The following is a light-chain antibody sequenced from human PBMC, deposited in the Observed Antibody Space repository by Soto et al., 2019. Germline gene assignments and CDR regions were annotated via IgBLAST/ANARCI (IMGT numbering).Light chain of an antibody. CDR2: KAS. CDR3: QHYNSYPWT. V-gene: IGKV1-5*03. Sequence: DIQMTQSPSTLSASVGDRVTITCRASQSISSWLAWYQQKPGEAPNLLIYKASSLESGVPSRFSGSGSGTEFTLTISSLQPDDFATYYCQHYNSYPWTFGQGTKVDNK. J-gene: IGKJ1*01. CDR1: QSISSW.